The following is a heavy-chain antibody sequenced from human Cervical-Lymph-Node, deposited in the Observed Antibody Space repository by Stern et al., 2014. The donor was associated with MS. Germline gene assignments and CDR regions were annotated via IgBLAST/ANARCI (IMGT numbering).Heavy chain of an antibody. J-gene: IGHJ6*02. CDR1: GGTFSSYA. Sequence: QMQLVQSGAEVKKPGSSVKVSCKASGGTFSSYAIRWVRQAPGQGLEWMGRIIPILSIANYAQKFQGRVTITADKSTSTAYMELSSLRSEDTAVYYCARDRTGDSGSYYYYYYCMDVWGQGTTVTVSS. CDR2: IIPILSIA. V-gene: IGHV1-69*09. CDR3: ARDRTGDSGSYYYYYYCMDV. D-gene: IGHD1-26*01.